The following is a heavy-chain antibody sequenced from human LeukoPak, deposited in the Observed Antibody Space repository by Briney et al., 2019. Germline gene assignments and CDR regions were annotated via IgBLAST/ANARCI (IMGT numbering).Heavy chain of an antibody. CDR1: GFTFSRSW. Sequence: GGSLRLSCTASGFTFSRSWMNWIRQAPGKGLEWVANINPDGDGMRFVDSVKGRFTMSRDNAQSSLHLQMNSLRVEDTAFYYCAAWTDRGYSYWGQGALVTVSS. CDR2: INPDGDGM. CDR3: AAWTDRGYSY. D-gene: IGHD5-12*01. V-gene: IGHV3-7*01. J-gene: IGHJ4*02.